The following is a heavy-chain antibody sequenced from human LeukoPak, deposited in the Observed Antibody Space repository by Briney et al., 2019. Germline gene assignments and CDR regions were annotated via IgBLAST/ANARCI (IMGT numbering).Heavy chain of an antibody. CDR1: GFTVSSNY. D-gene: IGHD2-15*01. Sequence: GGSLRLSCTASGFTVSSNYMSWVRQVPGKGLEWVSVIYIGGSTYYADAVRGRFTISRDNSKNTVHLQMNSLRAEGTAVYYCARGVGDCRGGSCYYWGQGALVTVSS. CDR2: IYIGGST. V-gene: IGHV3-66*01. CDR3: ARGVGDCRGGSCYY. J-gene: IGHJ4*02.